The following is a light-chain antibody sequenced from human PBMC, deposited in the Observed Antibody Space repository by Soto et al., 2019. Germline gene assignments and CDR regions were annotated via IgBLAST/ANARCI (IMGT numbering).Light chain of an antibody. J-gene: IGKJ2*01. CDR2: WAS. Sequence: DIVMTQSPASLAVSLGERATINCKSSQSILNRYDNKNYIGWYQQKPGQPPSLLIYWASTREFGVPDRFSGSGSGSDFTLTISSLQAEDVAVYYCQQYNNWPPYTFGQGTKLEIK. V-gene: IGKV4-1*01. CDR1: QSILNRYDNKNY. CDR3: QQYNNWPPYT.